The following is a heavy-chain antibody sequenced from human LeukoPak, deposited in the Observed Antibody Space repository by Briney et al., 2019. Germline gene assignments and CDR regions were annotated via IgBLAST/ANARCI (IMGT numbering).Heavy chain of an antibody. CDR2: IYYSGST. Sequence: SETLSLTCTVSGGSISSSSYYWGWIRQPPGKGLEWIGSIYYSGSTYYNPSLKSRVTISVDTSKNQFSLKLSSVTAADTAVYYCARASCGGGTCYDSRGWFDPWGQGTLVTVSS. CDR1: GGSISSSSYY. V-gene: IGHV4-39*07. D-gene: IGHD2-15*01. J-gene: IGHJ5*02. CDR3: ARASCGGGTCYDSRGWFDP.